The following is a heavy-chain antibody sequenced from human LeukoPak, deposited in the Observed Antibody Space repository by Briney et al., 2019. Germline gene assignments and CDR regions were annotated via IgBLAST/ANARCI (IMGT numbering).Heavy chain of an antibody. J-gene: IGHJ4*02. CDR1: GFTFSSYS. D-gene: IGHD6-6*01. V-gene: IGHV3-21*01. CDR3: ARDPAAVYSSSANDY. Sequence: PGGSLRLSCAASGFTFSSYSMNWVRQALGRGLEWVSSISSSSSFIYYADSVRGRFTISRDNAKNSLYLQMNSLRAEDTAVYYCARDPAAVYSSSANDYWGQGTLVTVSS. CDR2: ISSSSSFI.